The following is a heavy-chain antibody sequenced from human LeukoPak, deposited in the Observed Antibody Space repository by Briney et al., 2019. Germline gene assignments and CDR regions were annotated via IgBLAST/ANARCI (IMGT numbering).Heavy chain of an antibody. Sequence: GGSLRLSCAASGFTLSSYAMHWVRQAPGKGLEWVAVISYDGSNKYYADSVKGRFTISRDNSKNTLYLQMNSLRAEDTAVYYCAKDSVGEYSGYWGQGTLVTVSS. V-gene: IGHV3-30*04. CDR1: GFTLSSYA. D-gene: IGHD2/OR15-2a*01. J-gene: IGHJ4*02. CDR2: ISYDGSNK. CDR3: AKDSVGEYSGY.